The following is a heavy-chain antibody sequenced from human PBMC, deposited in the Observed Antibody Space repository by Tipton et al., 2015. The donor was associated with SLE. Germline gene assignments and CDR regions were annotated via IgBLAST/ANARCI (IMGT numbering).Heavy chain of an antibody. V-gene: IGHV3-21*03. CDR3: ARHQPGLVDAFDI. D-gene: IGHD6-19*01. CDR2: ISSSSSYI. J-gene: IGHJ3*02. CDR1: GFTFSSYS. Sequence: SLRLSCAASGFTFSSYSMNWVRQAPGKGLEWVSSISSSSSYIYYADSVKGRFTISRDNAKNSLYLQMNSLRAEDTAVYYCARHQPGLVDAFDIWGQGTMVTVSS.